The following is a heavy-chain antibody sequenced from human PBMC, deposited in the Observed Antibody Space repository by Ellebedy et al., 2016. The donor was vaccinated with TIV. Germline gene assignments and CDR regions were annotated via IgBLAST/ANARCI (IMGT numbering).Heavy chain of an antibody. V-gene: IGHV5-10-1*01. CDR3: ARLPRGVDAFDI. CDR2: IDPSDSYA. Sequence: GESLKISCKGSGYRFTSYYINWVSQMPGKGLEWMGRIDPSDSYANYSTSFQGHVTISADKSINTAYLQWSSLKASDTAMYYCARLPRGVDAFDIWGQGAMVTVSS. J-gene: IGHJ3*02. D-gene: IGHD3-16*01. CDR1: GYRFTSYY.